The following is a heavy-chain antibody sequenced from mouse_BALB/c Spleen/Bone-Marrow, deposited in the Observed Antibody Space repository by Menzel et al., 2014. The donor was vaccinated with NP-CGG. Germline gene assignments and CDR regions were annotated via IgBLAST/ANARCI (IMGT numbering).Heavy chain of an antibody. V-gene: IGHV2-9*02. D-gene: IGHD1-1*01. J-gene: IGHJ2*01. CDR2: IWAGGST. Sequence: LQESGPGLVAPSQSLSITCTVSGFSLTSYGVHWVRQPPGKGLEWLGVIWAGGSTNYNSALMSRLSISKDNSKSQVFSKMNSLQTDDTAMYYCARDYYYGTSFDYWGQGTTLTVSS. CDR3: ARDYYYGTSFDY. CDR1: GFSLTSYG.